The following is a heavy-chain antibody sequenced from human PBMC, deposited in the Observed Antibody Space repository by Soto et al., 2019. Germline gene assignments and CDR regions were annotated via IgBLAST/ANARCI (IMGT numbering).Heavy chain of an antibody. J-gene: IGHJ4*02. V-gene: IGHV4-34*01. Sequence: QVQLQQWGAGLLKPSETLSLTCAVSGGSFSAYYWSWIRQPPGKGLEWIGEINHSVNTNYTPSLKSRVTISVDTSKNHFSLNLSSVTAADTAVYYCARVRKYFYDSCGIFDYWCQGTLVTVSS. D-gene: IGHD3-22*01. CDR1: GGSFSAYY. CDR3: ARVRKYFYDSCGIFDY. CDR2: INHSVNT.